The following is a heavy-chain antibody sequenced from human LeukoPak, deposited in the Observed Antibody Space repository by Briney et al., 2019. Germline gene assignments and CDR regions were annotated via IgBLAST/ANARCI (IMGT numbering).Heavy chain of an antibody. Sequence: PGVSLRLSCAASVFTFSSYRMHWLRQAPGKGLVWVSRIKTEGSSIMYADFVKGRFTISRDNAKSTLYLQMNSLRADDTAVYYCARDLDFGGYSNFDYWGEGSLVTVSS. D-gene: IGHD3-22*01. J-gene: IGHJ4*02. CDR3: ARDLDFGGYSNFDY. V-gene: IGHV3-74*03. CDR1: VFTFSSYR. CDR2: IKTEGSSI.